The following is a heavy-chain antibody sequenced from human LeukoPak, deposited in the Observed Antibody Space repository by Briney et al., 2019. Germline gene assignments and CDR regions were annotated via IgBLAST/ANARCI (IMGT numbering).Heavy chain of an antibody. V-gene: IGHV3-74*01. CDR1: GFTFSSYW. D-gene: IGHD3-10*01. Sequence: PGRSLRLSCAASGFTFSSYWMHWVRQAPGKGLVWVSRINSDGSSTTYADSVKGRFTISRDNAKNTLYLQMNSLRAEDTAVYYCARVLYGSGTRDDYWGQGTLVTVSS. CDR2: INSDGSST. CDR3: ARVLYGSGTRDDY. J-gene: IGHJ4*02.